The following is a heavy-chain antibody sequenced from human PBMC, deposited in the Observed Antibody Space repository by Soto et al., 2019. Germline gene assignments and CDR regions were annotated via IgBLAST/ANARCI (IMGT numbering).Heavy chain of an antibody. CDR1: GDTFSSYT. D-gene: IGHD6-19*01. J-gene: IGHJ4*02. Sequence: SVKVSCTASGDTFSSYTVSWLRQIPGQGLEWMGGIIPDVGTTNYAQRFQGRVSITADESPNTDFMELTTLTAEDPAVYYCARSHSTTPVAVAGPAYNFGLWGRGTLVTSPQ. V-gene: IGHV1-69*13. CDR2: IIPDVGTT. CDR3: ARSHSTTPVAVAGPAYNFGL.